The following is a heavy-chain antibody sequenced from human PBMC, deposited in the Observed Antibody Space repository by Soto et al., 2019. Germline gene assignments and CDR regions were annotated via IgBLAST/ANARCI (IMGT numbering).Heavy chain of an antibody. Sequence: EVQLLESGGGLVQPGGSLRLSCAASGYTFSSYAMSWVRQAPWKGLEWVSAISGSGGSTYYADSVKGRFTISRDNSKNTLYLQMNSLRAEDTAVYYCATTNHGDVDYWGQGTLVTVSS. D-gene: IGHD4-17*01. CDR1: GYTFSSYA. J-gene: IGHJ4*02. V-gene: IGHV3-23*01. CDR3: ATTNHGDVDY. CDR2: ISGSGGST.